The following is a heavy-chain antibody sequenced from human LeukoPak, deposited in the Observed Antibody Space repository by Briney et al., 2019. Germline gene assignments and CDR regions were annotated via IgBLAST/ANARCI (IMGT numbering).Heavy chain of an antibody. CDR3: AKPSIAAAGNTINPSEYFQH. D-gene: IGHD6-13*01. V-gene: IGHV3-30-3*02. J-gene: IGHJ1*01. Sequence: PGGSLRLSFAASGFTFSSYAMHWVRQAPGKGLEWVAVISYDGSNKYYADSVKGRFTISRDNSKNTLYLQMNSLRAEDTAVYYCAKPSIAAAGNTINPSEYFQHWGQGTLVTVSS. CDR2: ISYDGSNK. CDR1: GFTFSSYA.